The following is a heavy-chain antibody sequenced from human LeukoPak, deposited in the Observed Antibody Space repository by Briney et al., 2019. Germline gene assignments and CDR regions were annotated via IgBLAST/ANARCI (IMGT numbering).Heavy chain of an antibody. CDR1: GYTFTSYD. CDR2: MNPNSGNT. J-gene: IGHJ4*02. Sequence: ASAKVSCKASGYTFTSYDINWVRQAPGQGLEWMGWMNPNSGNTGYAQKIQGRVTMTRNTSISTGYMELSSMRSEDSAVYHCARGRGAAAGGRFDYWGQGTLVTVSS. V-gene: IGHV1-8*01. D-gene: IGHD6-13*01. CDR3: ARGRGAAAGGRFDY.